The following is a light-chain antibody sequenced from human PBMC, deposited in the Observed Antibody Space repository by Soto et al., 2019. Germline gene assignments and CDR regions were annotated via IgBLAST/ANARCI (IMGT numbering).Light chain of an antibody. CDR3: QKYNNWPFT. CDR2: GAS. V-gene: IGKV3D-15*01. J-gene: IGKJ3*01. CDR1: QSVSSN. Sequence: EIVMTQSPATLSVSPGERDTLSCRASQSVSSNLAWYQQKPGQAPRLLIYGASTRATGIPARFSGSGSGTEFTLTISSLQSEDFAVYYCQKYNNWPFTFGPGTKVDIK.